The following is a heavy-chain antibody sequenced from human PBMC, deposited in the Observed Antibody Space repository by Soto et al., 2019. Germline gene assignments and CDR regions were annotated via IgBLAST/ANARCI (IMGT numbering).Heavy chain of an antibody. J-gene: IGHJ5*02. Sequence: SETLSLTCTVSGGSISTGSYYWGWIRQPPGKGLEWIGSIFYSGTTYYNPSLKSRVTISVDTSKDQFSLKLGSVTVADTAVYYCARHAILWVPAAIGPWGQGALVTVSS. CDR3: ARHAILWVPAAIGP. D-gene: IGHD2-2*01. CDR1: GGSISTGSYY. V-gene: IGHV4-39*01. CDR2: IFYSGTT.